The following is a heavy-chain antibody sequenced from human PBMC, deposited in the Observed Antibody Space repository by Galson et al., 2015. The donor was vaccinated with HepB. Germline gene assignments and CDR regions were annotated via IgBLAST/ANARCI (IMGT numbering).Heavy chain of an antibody. CDR2: IYHSGST. V-gene: IGHV4-30-2*01. CDR1: GGSISSGGYS. D-gene: IGHD2-2*01. Sequence: TLSLTCAVSGGSISSGGYSWSWIRQPPGKGLEWIGYIYHSGSTYYNPSLKSRVTISVDRSKNQFSLKLSSVTAADTAVYYCATDGVYCSSTSCYEGYYYGMDVWGQGTTVTVSS. J-gene: IGHJ6*02. CDR3: ATDGVYCSSTSCYEGYYYGMDV.